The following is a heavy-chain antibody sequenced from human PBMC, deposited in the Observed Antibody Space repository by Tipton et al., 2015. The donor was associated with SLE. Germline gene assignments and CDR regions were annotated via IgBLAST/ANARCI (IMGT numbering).Heavy chain of an antibody. Sequence: TLSLTCAVYGGSFSGYYWSWIRQPPGKGLEWIGEINHSGSTNYNPSLKSRVTISVDTPKNQFSLKLSSVTAADTAVYYCARGRSSSWYGAEYFQHWGQGTLVTVSS. CDR2: INHSGST. J-gene: IGHJ1*01. CDR3: ARGRSSSWYGAEYFQH. V-gene: IGHV4-34*01. CDR1: GGSFSGYY. D-gene: IGHD6-13*01.